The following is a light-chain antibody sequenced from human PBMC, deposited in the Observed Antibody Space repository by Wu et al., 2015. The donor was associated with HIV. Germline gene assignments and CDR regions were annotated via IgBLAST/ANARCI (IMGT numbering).Light chain of an antibody. CDR2: GAS. Sequence: EILLTQSPGTLSLSPGERATLSRRASQSISYTYLAWYQQKPGQAPRLLIYGASSRATGIPDRFTGNGSGTDFTLTISRLEPEDFAVYYCQQYGNSPNTFGQGTKLEIK. CDR1: QSISYTY. CDR3: QQYGNSPNT. J-gene: IGKJ2*01. V-gene: IGKV3-20*01.